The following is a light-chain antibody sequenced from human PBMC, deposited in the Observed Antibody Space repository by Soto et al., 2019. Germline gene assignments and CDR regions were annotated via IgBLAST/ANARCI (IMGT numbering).Light chain of an antibody. V-gene: IGLV4-69*01. J-gene: IGLJ3*02. Sequence: QAVVTQSPSASASLGASVKLTCTLSSGHSSYTIAWHQQQPEKGPRYLMKLNSDGSHSKGDGIPDRFSGSSSGAERYFTISSLQSEDEDDYYCQTWGTGIPVFGGGTKLTVL. CDR3: QTWGTGIPV. CDR1: SGHSSYT. CDR2: LNSDGSH.